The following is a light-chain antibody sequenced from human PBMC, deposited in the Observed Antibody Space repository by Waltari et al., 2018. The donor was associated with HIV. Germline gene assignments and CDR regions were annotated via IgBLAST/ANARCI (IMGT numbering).Light chain of an antibody. CDR2: RDN. CDR3: QAWDNSTAS. V-gene: IGLV3-1*01. J-gene: IGLJ2*01. Sequence: SYELTQPTSVSLSPGQTASITCSGHKLGDKYVCWYQHKPGQSPVLVISRDNKRPSGIPERCAGANSGNTATLTISGTQAVDEADYYCQAWDNSTASFGGGTKLTVL. CDR1: KLGDKY.